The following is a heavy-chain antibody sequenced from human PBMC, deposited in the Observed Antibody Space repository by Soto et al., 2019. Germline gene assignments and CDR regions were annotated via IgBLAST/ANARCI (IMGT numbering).Heavy chain of an antibody. CDR3: ARGHRLLWFGELLPRGNWFDP. J-gene: IGHJ5*02. CDR2: INHSGST. D-gene: IGHD3-10*01. CDR1: GGSFSGYY. Sequence: SETLSLTCAVYGGSFSGYYWSWIRQPPGKGLEWIGEINHSGSTNYNPSLKSRVTISVDTSKNQFSLKLSSVTAADTAVYYCARGHRLLWFGELLPRGNWFDPWGQGTLVTVSS. V-gene: IGHV4-34*01.